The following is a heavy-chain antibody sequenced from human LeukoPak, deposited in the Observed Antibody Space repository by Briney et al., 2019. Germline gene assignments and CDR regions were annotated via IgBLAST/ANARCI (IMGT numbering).Heavy chain of an antibody. V-gene: IGHV3-48*02. CDR1: GFSFSRFG. CDR2: ISSSSGAI. CDR3: ARKGGTDH. D-gene: IGHD2-15*01. Sequence: GGSLRLSCAASGFSFSRFGMNWVRQAPGKGLEWISYISSSSGAIYYADSVKGRFTISGDNAKNSLYLQMSSLRDEDTAIYYCARKGGTDHWGQGTLVTVSS. J-gene: IGHJ4*02.